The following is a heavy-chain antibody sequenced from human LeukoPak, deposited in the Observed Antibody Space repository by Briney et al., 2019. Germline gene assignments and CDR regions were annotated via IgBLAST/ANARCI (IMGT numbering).Heavy chain of an antibody. CDR3: ARDRVASSGWSGGSIDY. V-gene: IGHV3-11*01. J-gene: IGHJ4*02. Sequence: PGGSLRLSCAASGFTFSDYYMSWIRQAPGKGLEWVSYISSSGSYIYYADSVKGRFTISRDNAKNSLYLQMNSLRAEDTAVYYCARDRVASSGWSGGSIDYWGQGTLVTLHS. CDR1: GFTFSDYY. D-gene: IGHD6-19*01. CDR2: ISSSGSYI.